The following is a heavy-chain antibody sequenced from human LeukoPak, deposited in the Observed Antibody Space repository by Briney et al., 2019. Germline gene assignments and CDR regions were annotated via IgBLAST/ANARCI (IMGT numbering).Heavy chain of an antibody. CDR1: GGSISSYY. CDR3: ARDPNGLNWFDP. V-gene: IGHV4-59*01. J-gene: IGHJ5*02. D-gene: IGHD4/OR15-4a*01. Sequence: PSETLSLTCTVSGGSISSYYWSWIRQPPGKGLEWIGYIYYSGSTNYNPSLKGRVTISVDTSKNQFSLKLSSVTAADTAVYYCARDPNGLNWFDPWGQGTLVTVSS. CDR2: IYYSGST.